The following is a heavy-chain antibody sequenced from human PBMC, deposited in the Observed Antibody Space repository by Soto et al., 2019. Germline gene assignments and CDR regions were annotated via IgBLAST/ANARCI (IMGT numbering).Heavy chain of an antibody. CDR3: ARRYCSDSYCSYFDY. CDR1: GGSFTTYY. Sequence: QVQLHQWGAGLLKPSETLSLTCAVYGGSFTTYYWSWIRQSPGKGLEWIGEINHSGFTNYNRSLESRVTTSVDTSKNQFSLKLRSVTAADTTIYYCARRYCSDSYCSYFDYWGRGTLVSVSS. D-gene: IGHD2-15*01. J-gene: IGHJ4*02. V-gene: IGHV4-34*01. CDR2: INHSGFT.